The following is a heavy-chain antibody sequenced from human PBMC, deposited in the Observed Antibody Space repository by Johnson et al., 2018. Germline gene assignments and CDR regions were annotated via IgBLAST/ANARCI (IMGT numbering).Heavy chain of an antibody. J-gene: IGHJ6*02. CDR3: AREEATQRLRYFDWLLGYGMDV. Sequence: QVQLVQAGGGLVKPGGSLRLSCAASGFTFSDYYMSWIRQAPGKGLEWVSYIRSSGSTIYYADSVKGRLPISRDNAKNSLYLQMNSLRAEDTAVYYCAREEATQRLRYFDWLLGYGMDVWGQGTTVTVSS. CDR2: IRSSGSTI. D-gene: IGHD3-9*01. V-gene: IGHV3-11*01. CDR1: GFTFSDYY.